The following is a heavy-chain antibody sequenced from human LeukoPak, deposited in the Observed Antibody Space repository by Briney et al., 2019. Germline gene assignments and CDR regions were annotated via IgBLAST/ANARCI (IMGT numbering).Heavy chain of an antibody. CDR1: AFTFSSYA. CDR3: AKPNIVVVVAAFDY. CDR2: LIRRCCIT. D-gene: IGHD2-15*01. J-gene: IGHJ4*02. Sequence: GXXLRLSCAASAFTFSSYAMSWVSQAPGKGLEWVSALIRRCCITYYAASVKPRFTISRDNSKNTLYLQMNILRAEDTAVYYCAKPNIVVVVAAFDYWGQGTLVTVSS. V-gene: IGHV3-23*01.